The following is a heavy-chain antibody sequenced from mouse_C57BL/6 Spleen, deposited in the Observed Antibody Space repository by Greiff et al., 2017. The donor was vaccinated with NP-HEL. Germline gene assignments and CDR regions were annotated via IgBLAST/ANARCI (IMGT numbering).Heavy chain of an antibody. J-gene: IGHJ2*01. CDR2: INPSSGYT. CDR3: AREGTAQATLDY. Sequence: QVQLKQSGAELARPGASVKMSCKASGYTFTSYTMHWVKQRPGQGLEWIGYINPSSGYTKYNQKFKDKATLTADKSSSTAYMQLSSLTSEDSAVYYCAREGTAQATLDYWGQGTTLTVSS. CDR1: GYTFTSYT. D-gene: IGHD3-2*02. V-gene: IGHV1-4*01.